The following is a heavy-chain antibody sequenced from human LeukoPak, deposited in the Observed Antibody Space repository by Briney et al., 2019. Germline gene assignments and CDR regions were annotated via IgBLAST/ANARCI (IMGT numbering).Heavy chain of an antibody. V-gene: IGHV5-51*01. Sequence: GESLKISCKGSGYSFTSYWIGWVRQMRGKGLEWMGIIYPGDSDTRYSPSFQGQVTISADKSISTAYLQWSSLKASDTAMYYCARLVEYSGSAPWFDPWGQGTLVTVSS. CDR1: GYSFTSYW. CDR3: ARLVEYSGSAPWFDP. J-gene: IGHJ5*02. D-gene: IGHD1-26*01. CDR2: IYPGDSDT.